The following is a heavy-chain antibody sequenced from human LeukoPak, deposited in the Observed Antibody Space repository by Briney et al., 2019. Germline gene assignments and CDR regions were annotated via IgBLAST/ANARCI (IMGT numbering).Heavy chain of an antibody. V-gene: IGHV4-59*01. Sequence: SETLSLICTVSGGSISSYYWSWIRQPPGKGLEWIGDIYYSGSINYNPSLKSRATISVDTSKNQFSLKLSSVTAADTAVYYCASSTGTTRYNWFDPWGQGTLVTVSS. J-gene: IGHJ5*02. CDR2: IYYSGSI. CDR3: ASSTGTTRYNWFDP. D-gene: IGHD1-1*01. CDR1: GGSISSYY.